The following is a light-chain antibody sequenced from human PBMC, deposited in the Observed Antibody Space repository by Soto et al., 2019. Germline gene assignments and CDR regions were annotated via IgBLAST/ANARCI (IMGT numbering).Light chain of an antibody. CDR3: QQRSNWPIT. V-gene: IGKV3-11*01. CDR1: QSVSSY. J-gene: IGKJ5*01. Sequence: EIVLTQSPATLSLSPGERATLSCRTSQSVSSYFAWYQQKPGRAPGLLIYDASNRATGIPARFIGSGSGTDFTLTISSLGPEDFAVYYCQQRSNWPITFGQGTRLEIK. CDR2: DAS.